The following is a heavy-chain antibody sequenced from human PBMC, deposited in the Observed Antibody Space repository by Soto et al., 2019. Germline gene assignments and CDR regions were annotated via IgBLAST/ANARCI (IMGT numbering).Heavy chain of an antibody. V-gene: IGHV1-18*01. CDR1: GYTFNTYG. CDR2: ISAYNGHT. CDR3: SRDLTLQSLVINPGPHDY. D-gene: IGHD3-9*01. Sequence: QVQLVQSGAEVKKPGASVKVSCKASGYTFNTYGISWVRQAPGQGLEWMGWISAYNGHTNYAQNLQGRVTMTTDTSTSTAYMELRSLRSDDTAVYYRSRDLTLQSLVINPGPHDYWGQGTLVTVSS. J-gene: IGHJ4*02.